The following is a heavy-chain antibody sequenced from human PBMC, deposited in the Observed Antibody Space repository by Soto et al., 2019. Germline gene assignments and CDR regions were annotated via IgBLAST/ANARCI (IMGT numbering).Heavy chain of an antibody. V-gene: IGHV4-30-4*01. CDR3: ARVGRGVADY. CDR1: GGSISGGDYY. Sequence: SETLSLTCTVSGGSISGGDYYWSWIRQPPGKGLEWIGYIYYSGSTYYNPSLKSPVSISVDTSKNQFSLKLNSVTAADTDVYYCARVGRGVADYWGQGTLVTVSS. CDR2: IYYSGST. D-gene: IGHD3-10*01. J-gene: IGHJ4*02.